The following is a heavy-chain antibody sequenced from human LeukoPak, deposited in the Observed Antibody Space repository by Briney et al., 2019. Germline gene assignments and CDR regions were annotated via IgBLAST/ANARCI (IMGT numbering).Heavy chain of an antibody. D-gene: IGHD3-16*01. CDR1: GFTFHNHW. Sequence: PGGSLRLSCAASGFTFHNHWMHRVRQVPGKGLAWVARIDSDGSTTNYADSVKGRFTIARDNAKNTLNLLMTSLRPDDTAIYYCASGYDYGDSFDYWGQGALVTVSS. V-gene: IGHV3-74*01. J-gene: IGHJ4*02. CDR2: IDSDGSTT. CDR3: ASGYDYGDSFDY.